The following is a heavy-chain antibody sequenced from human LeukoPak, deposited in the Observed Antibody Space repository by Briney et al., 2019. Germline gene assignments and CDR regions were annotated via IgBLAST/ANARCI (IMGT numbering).Heavy chain of an antibody. Sequence: SETLSLTCTVSGGSISSSSYYWGWIRQPPGKGLEWIGSIYYSGSTYYNPSLKSRVTISVDTSKNQFSLKLSSVTAADTAVYYCARHYYDSSGYYFGSYYYYYMDVWGKGTTVTISS. J-gene: IGHJ6*03. V-gene: IGHV4-39*01. CDR2: IYYSGST. D-gene: IGHD3-22*01. CDR3: ARHYYDSSGYYFGSYYYYYMDV. CDR1: GGSISSSSYY.